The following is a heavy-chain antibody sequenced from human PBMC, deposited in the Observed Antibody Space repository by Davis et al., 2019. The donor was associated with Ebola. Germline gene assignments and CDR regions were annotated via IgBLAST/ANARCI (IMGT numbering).Heavy chain of an antibody. CDR1: AFTFSDYV. CDR3: ARGQRLSEY. J-gene: IGHJ4*02. V-gene: IGHV3-33*08. Sequence: PWGSLSLSCVASAFTFSDYVMHLVRQAPGKGLEWVGDIWFDGHNRFYGDSVKGRFTISRDNSKNTGYLQMNSLRADDTAVYYCARGQRLSEYWGLGTLVTVSS. CDR2: IWFDGHNR.